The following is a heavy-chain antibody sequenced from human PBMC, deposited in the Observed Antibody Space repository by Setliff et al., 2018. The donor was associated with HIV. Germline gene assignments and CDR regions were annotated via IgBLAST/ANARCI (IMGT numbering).Heavy chain of an antibody. CDR3: ARPLSTSYNFWGDAFAI. V-gene: IGHV4-30-4*01. Sequence: PSETLSLTFTVSGGSMRGGDYYWTWLRQPPGKGLEWIGYKYYSGSTFYNSSLWSRLTISLDKSKNQFSLKLRSVTAADTAVYYCARPLSTSYNFWGDAFAIWGQGTVVTVSS. CDR2: KYYSGST. CDR1: GGSMRGGDYY. D-gene: IGHD3-3*01. J-gene: IGHJ3*02.